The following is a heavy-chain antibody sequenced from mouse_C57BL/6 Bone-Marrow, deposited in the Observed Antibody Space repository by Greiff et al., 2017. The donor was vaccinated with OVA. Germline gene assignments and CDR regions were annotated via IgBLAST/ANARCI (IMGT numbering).Heavy chain of an antibody. J-gene: IGHJ2*01. V-gene: IGHV1-81*01. Sequence: VQLQQSGAELARPGASVKLSCKASGYTFTSYGISWVKQRTGQGLEWIGEIYPRSGNTYYNEKFKGKATLTADKSSSTSYMELRSLTSEDSAVYFCARMKYYGSLDYWGQGTTLTVSS. CDR1: GYTFTSYG. D-gene: IGHD1-1*01. CDR3: ARMKYYGSLDY. CDR2: IYPRSGNT.